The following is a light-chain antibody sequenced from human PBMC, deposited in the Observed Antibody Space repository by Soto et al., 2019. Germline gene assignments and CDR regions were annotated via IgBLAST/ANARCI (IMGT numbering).Light chain of an antibody. V-gene: IGKV3-15*01. CDR1: ETVATN. Sequence: VMTQSPATLSVSPGERATLSCWASETVATNLAWYQQKPGQAPRLLISGASTRAAGVSDRFRGSGSGTEFTLTISSLRSEDSAVYYCQQRSNWPRTFGQGTKV. CDR2: GAS. J-gene: IGKJ1*01. CDR3: QQRSNWPRT.